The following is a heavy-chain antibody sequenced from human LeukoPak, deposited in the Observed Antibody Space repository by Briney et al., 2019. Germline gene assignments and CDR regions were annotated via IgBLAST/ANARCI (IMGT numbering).Heavy chain of an antibody. Sequence: KPSETLSLTCTVSGGSISSSSYYWGWIRQPPGKGLEWIGSIYYSGSTYYNPSLKSRIIISVDTSKNQFSLKLSSVTAADTAVYYCARQGGMVLGYYFDYWGQGTLVTVSS. CDR1: GGSISSSSYY. D-gene: IGHD3-16*01. CDR2: IYYSGST. CDR3: ARQGGMVLGYYFDY. V-gene: IGHV4-39*01. J-gene: IGHJ4*02.